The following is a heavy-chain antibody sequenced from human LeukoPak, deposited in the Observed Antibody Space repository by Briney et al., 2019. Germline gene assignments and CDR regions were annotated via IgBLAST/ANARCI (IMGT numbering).Heavy chain of an antibody. CDR2: IYYSGST. D-gene: IGHD2-2*01. V-gene: IGHV4-39*01. CDR3: ARLTPSCSSTSCYIDS. J-gene: IGHJ4*02. Sequence: SETLSLTCTVSGDSISSGTYYCGWIRQPPGKGLEWIGTIYYSGSTYYNPSLKSRVTISVDTSKNQFSLKLSSATAADTAVYYCARLTPSCSSTSCYIDSWGQGTLVTVSS. CDR1: GDSISSGTYY.